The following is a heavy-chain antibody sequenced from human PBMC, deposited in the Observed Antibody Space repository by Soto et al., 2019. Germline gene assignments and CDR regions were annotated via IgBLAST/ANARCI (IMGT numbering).Heavy chain of an antibody. D-gene: IGHD7-27*01. V-gene: IGHV3-7*01. Sequence: GGSLRLSCAVSGFSFSSYWMSWVRQAPGRGLEWVATIAHDGGEKFYVDSVKGRFTISRDNTKNSLYLQMNSLRAEDTALYYCARESNAHFDYWGQGTMVTVSS. CDR3: ARESNAHFDY. CDR1: GFSFSSYW. J-gene: IGHJ4*02. CDR2: IAHDGGEK.